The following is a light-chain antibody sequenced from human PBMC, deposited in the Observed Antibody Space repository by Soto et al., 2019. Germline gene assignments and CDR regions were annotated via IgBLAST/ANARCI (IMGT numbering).Light chain of an antibody. J-gene: IGLJ2*01. Sequence: QSVLTQPPSVSGAPGQRVTISCTGSSSNIGAGYEVHWYQQIPGTAPKLLIYGNTNRPSGVPDRFSASESGTSASLAITGLQAEDEADYYCQSYESSLSGWIFGGGTKVTVL. CDR3: QSYESSLSGWI. V-gene: IGLV1-40*01. CDR2: GNT. CDR1: SSNIGAGYE.